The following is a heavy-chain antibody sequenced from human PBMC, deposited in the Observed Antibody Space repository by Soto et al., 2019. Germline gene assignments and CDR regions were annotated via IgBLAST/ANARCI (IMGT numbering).Heavy chain of an antibody. Sequence: QVQLVESGGGVVQPGRSLRLSCAASGFTFSSYGMHWVRQAPGKGLEWEALIWFDGSDKYYADSVKGRFTISRDNSKNTLYLQMNSLRADDTAVYYCARLYCSSTSCYSVGAFDIWGQGTMVTVSS. CDR1: GFTFSSYG. J-gene: IGHJ3*02. V-gene: IGHV3-33*01. CDR2: IWFDGSDK. CDR3: ARLYCSSTSCYSVGAFDI. D-gene: IGHD2-2*01.